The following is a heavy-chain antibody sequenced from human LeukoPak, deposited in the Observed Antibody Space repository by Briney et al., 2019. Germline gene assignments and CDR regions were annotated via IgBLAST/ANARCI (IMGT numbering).Heavy chain of an antibody. J-gene: IGHJ4*02. CDR2: ISSSSSYI. V-gene: IGHV3-21*01. CDR1: GFTFSSYS. D-gene: IGHD2-15*01. CDR3: ASGDCSGGSCYGDYFDY. Sequence: GGSLRLSCAASGFTFSSYSMNWVRQAPGKGLEWVSSISSSSSYIYYADSVKGRFTISRDNAKNSLYLQMNNLRAEDTAVYYCASGDCSGGSCYGDYFDYWGRGTLVTVSS.